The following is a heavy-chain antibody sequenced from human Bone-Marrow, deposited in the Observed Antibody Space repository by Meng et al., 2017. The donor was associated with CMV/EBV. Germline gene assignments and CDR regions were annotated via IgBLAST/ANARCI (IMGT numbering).Heavy chain of an antibody. J-gene: IGHJ4*02. CDR2: INHSGST. Sequence: SETLSLTCAVYGGSFSGYYWSWIRQPPGKGLEWIGEINHSGSTNYNPSLKSRVTISVDTSKNQFSLKLSSVTAADTAVYYCASAGGPRDYWGQGTLVTVSS. V-gene: IGHV4-34*01. CDR3: ASAGGPRDY. D-gene: IGHD4-23*01. CDR1: GGSFSGYY.